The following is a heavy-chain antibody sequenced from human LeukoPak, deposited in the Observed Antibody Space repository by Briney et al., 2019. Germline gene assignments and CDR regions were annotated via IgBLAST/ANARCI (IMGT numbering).Heavy chain of an antibody. V-gene: IGHV4-39*01. Sequence: SETLSLTCTVSGGSISSSSYYWGWIRQPPGKGLEWIGSIYYSGSTYYNPSLKSRVTISVDTSKNQFSLKLSSVTAADTAVYYCARRRPGPYDYWGQGTLVTVSS. CDR2: IYYSGST. CDR3: ARRRPGPYDY. CDR1: GGSISSSSYY. J-gene: IGHJ4*02.